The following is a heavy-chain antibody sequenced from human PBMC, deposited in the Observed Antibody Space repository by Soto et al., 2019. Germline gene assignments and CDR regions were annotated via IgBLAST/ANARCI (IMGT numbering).Heavy chain of an antibody. CDR2: TYYRSKWYN. V-gene: IGHV6-1*01. D-gene: IGHD5-12*01. CDR1: GDSVSSNSAA. J-gene: IGHJ3*02. CDR3: ARDIVARVRAFDI. Sequence: QSQTLSLTCAISGDSVSSNSAAWTWIRQSPSRGLEWLGRTYYRSKWYNDYAVSVKSRITINPDTSKNQFSLQLNSVTPEDTAVYYCARDIVARVRAFDIWGQGTMVTVSS.